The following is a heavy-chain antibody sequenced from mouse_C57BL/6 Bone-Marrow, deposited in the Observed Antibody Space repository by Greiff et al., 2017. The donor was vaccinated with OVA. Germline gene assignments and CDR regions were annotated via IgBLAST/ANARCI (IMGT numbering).Heavy chain of an antibody. J-gene: IGHJ3*01. Sequence: QVQLQQPGAELVRPGTSVKVSCKASGYAFTNYLIEWVKQRPGQGLEWIGVINPGSGGTNYNEKFKGKATLTADKSSSTAYMQLSSLTSEDSAVYFCARSPAYYSNCEGSYWGQGTLVTVSA. D-gene: IGHD2-5*01. CDR1: GYAFTNYL. CDR3: ARSPAYYSNCEGSY. V-gene: IGHV1-54*01. CDR2: INPGSGGT.